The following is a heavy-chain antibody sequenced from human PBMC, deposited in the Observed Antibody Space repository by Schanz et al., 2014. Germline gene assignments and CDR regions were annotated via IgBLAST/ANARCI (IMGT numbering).Heavy chain of an antibody. J-gene: IGHJ6*02. CDR1: GFSFGTYA. Sequence: EVHLLESGGGLVQPGGSLRLSCAASGFSFGTYAMSWVRQAPGKGLLWVSAISGSGGNTYYADSVKGRFTISRDNAKNSLFLQMNSLRAEDTAVYYCLAPDYGMDVWGQGTTVTVSS. CDR3: LAPDYGMDV. V-gene: IGHV3-23*01. CDR2: ISGSGGNT.